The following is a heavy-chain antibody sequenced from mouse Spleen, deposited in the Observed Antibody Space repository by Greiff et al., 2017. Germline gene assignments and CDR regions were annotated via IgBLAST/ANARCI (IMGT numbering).Heavy chain of an antibody. CDR1: GYTFTSYG. V-gene: IGHV1-81*01. CDR2: IYPRSGNT. J-gene: IGHJ3*01. Sequence: QVQLKESGAELARPGASVKLSCKASGYTFTSYGISWVKQRTGQGLEWIGEIYPRSGNTYYNEKFKGKATLTADKSSSTAYMELRSLTSEDSAVYFCARSGVYDGYKAWFAYWGQGTLVTVSA. CDR3: ARSGVYDGYKAWFAY. D-gene: IGHD2-3*01.